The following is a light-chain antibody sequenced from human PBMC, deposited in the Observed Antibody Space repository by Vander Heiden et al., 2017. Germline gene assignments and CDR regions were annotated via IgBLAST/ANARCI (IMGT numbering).Light chain of an antibody. Sequence: SFELTQPSSVSVSPGQTARITCSGDVLTKTYARWFRQRPGQAPFLVIYKDNERPSGIPERFSGSSSGTTVTLTISGAQVEDEAYYYCYSAAGDTLVFGGGTKLTVL. CDR3: YSAAGDTLV. CDR2: KDN. V-gene: IGLV3-27*01. J-gene: IGLJ2*01. CDR1: VLTKTY.